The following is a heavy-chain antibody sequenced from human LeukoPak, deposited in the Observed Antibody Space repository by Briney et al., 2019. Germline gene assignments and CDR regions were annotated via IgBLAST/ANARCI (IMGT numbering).Heavy chain of an antibody. J-gene: IGHJ6*03. D-gene: IGHD3-3*01. Sequence: ASVKVSCKASGYTFTSYAMHWVRQAPGQGLEWMGGIIPIFGTANYAQKFQGRVTITADESTSTAYMELSSLRSEDTAVYYCAREEVYDFWSGFYYMDVWGKGTTVTVSS. CDR3: AREEVYDFWSGFYYMDV. V-gene: IGHV1-69*13. CDR1: GYTFTSYA. CDR2: IIPIFGTA.